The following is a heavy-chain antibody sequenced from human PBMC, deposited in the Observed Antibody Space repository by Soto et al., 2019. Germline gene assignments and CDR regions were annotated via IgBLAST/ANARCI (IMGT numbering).Heavy chain of an antibody. D-gene: IGHD3-22*01. CDR1: GFTFSSYA. CDR3: AKEENYYDSSGYYLRCGMDV. V-gene: IGHV3-23*01. Sequence: EVQLLESGGGLVQPGGSLRLSCAASGFTFSSYAMSWVRQAPGKGLEWVSAIRGSGGRTYYADSVKGRFTISRDNSKNTLYLQMNSLRAEDTAVYYCAKEENYYDSSGYYLRCGMDVWGQGTTVTVSS. CDR2: IRGSGGRT. J-gene: IGHJ6*02.